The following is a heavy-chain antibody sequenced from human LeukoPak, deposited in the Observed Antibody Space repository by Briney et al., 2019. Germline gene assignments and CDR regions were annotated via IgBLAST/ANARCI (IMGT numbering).Heavy chain of an antibody. D-gene: IGHD5-24*01. CDR3: ASSYREMATIGFDI. V-gene: IGHV5-51*01. CDR2: IYPGDSDT. J-gene: IGHJ3*02. CDR1: GYSFTSYW. Sequence: GESLKISCKGSGYSFTSYWIGWVRQMPGKGLEWTGIIYPGDSDTRYSPSSQGQVTISADKSISTAYLQWSSLKASDTAMYYYASSYREMATIGFDIWGQGTMVTVSS.